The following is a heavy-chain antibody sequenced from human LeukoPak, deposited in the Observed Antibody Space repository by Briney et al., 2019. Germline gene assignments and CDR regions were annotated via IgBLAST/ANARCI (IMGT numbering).Heavy chain of an antibody. J-gene: IGHJ4*02. CDR1: GFTFDDYG. CDR2: INWNGGST. CDR3: ARDPPREQQLVHFDY. V-gene: IGHV3-20*04. Sequence: GGSLRLSCAASGFTFDDYGMSWVRQAPGKGLEWVSGINWNGGSTGYADSVKGRFTISRDNAKNSLYLQMNSLRAEDTALYYCARDPPREQQLVHFDYWGQGTLVTVSS. D-gene: IGHD6-13*01.